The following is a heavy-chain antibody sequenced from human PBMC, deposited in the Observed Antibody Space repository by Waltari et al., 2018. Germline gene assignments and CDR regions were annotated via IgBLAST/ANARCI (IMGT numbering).Heavy chain of an antibody. CDR3: AKGGNWNYPYYFDY. V-gene: IGHV3-9*01. CDR2: ISWNSGSI. J-gene: IGHJ4*02. Sequence: EVQLVESGGGLVQPGRSLRLSCAASGFTFDDYAMHWVRQAPGKGLELVSGISWNSGSIGYADSVKGRFTISRDNAKNSLYLQMNSLRAEDTALYYCAKGGNWNYPYYFDYWGQGTLVTVSS. D-gene: IGHD1-7*01. CDR1: GFTFDDYA.